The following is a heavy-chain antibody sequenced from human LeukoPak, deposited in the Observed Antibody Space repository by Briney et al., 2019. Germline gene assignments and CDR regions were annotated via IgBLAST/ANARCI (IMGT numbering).Heavy chain of an antibody. CDR1: GGTFNSYA. CDR2: IIPIFGTA. CDR3: AGNTYYYGSGSHLDY. J-gene: IGHJ4*02. V-gene: IGHV1-69*06. Sequence: SVKVSCKASGGTFNSYAISWVRQAPGQGLEWMGGIIPIFGTANYAQKFQGRVTITADKSTSTAYMELSSLRSEDTAVYYCAGNTYYYGSGSHLDYWGQGTLVTVSS. D-gene: IGHD3-10*01.